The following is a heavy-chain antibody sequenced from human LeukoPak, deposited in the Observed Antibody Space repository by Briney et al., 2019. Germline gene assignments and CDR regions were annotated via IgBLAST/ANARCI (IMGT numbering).Heavy chain of an antibody. D-gene: IGHD4-11*01. Sequence: GESLKISCKGSGYSFTSYWIGWVRPMPEKGLEWMAIIYPANSDTRYNPSFQGQVTISADKSSSTAYLQWSSLKASDTAMYYCARGPLVKGPVTINWYFDLWGRGTLITVSS. CDR2: IYPANSDT. CDR3: ARGPLVKGPVTINWYFDL. J-gene: IGHJ2*01. CDR1: GYSFTSYW. V-gene: IGHV5-51*01.